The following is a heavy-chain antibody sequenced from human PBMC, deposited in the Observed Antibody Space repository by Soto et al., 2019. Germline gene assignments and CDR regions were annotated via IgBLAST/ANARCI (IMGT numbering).Heavy chain of an antibody. V-gene: IGHV3-30-3*01. D-gene: IGHD5-18*01. CDR3: ARDALGGYCYGYLDDY. CDR2: ISYDGSNK. CDR1: GFTFSSYA. J-gene: IGHJ4*02. Sequence: QVQLVESGGGVVQPGRSLRLSCAASGFTFSSYAMHWVRQAPGKGLEWVAVISYDGSNKYYADSVKGRFTISRDNSKHTLYLQMNSLRAEDTAVYYCARDALGGYCYGYLDDYWGQGTLVTVSS.